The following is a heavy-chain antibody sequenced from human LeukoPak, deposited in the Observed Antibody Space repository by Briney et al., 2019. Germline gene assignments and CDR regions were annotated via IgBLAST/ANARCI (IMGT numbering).Heavy chain of an antibody. D-gene: IGHD7-27*01. J-gene: IGHJ4*02. CDR3: ARDGEGELGFDY. V-gene: IGHV1-2*06. Sequence: ASVKVSCKASGYTFTGYYMHWVRQAPGQGLEWMGRINPNSGGTDYAQKFRGRVTMTRDTSISTAYMELSRLRSDDTAVYYCARDGEGELGFDYWGQGTLVTVSS. CDR1: GYTFTGYY. CDR2: INPNSGGT.